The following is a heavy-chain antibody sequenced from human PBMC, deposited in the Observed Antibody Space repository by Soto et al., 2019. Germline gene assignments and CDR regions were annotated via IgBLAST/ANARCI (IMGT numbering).Heavy chain of an antibody. D-gene: IGHD4-17*01. CDR3: AAEKFSTVIRYYFEY. CDR1: GFTFTSSA. V-gene: IGHV1-58*01. Sequence: SVKVSCKASGFTFTSSAVQWVRQARGQRLEWIGWLVVGSGHTNYAQKFQERVTITRDMSTSTAYMELSSLRSEDTAVYYCAAEKFSTVIRYYFEYWGQGTMVTVSS. CDR2: LVVGSGHT. J-gene: IGHJ4*02.